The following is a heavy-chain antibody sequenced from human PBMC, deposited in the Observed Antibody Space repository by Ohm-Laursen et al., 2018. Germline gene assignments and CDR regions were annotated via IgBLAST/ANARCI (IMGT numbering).Heavy chain of an antibody. V-gene: IGHV1-69*13. J-gene: IGHJ4*02. CDR3: AREVEVGATSSYFDY. Sequence: SVKVSCKASGYTFTSYAISWVRQAPGQGLEWMGGIIPIFGTANYAQKFQGRVTITADESTSTAYMELSSLRSEDTAVYYCAREVEVGATSSYFDYWGQGTLVTVSS. CDR1: GYTFTSYA. CDR2: IIPIFGTA. D-gene: IGHD1-26*01.